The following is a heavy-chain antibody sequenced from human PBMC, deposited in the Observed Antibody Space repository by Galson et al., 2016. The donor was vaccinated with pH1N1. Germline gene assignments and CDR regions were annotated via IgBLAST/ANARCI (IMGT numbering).Heavy chain of an antibody. CDR3: TRAIAAADSH. V-gene: IGHV4-38-2*01. J-gene: IGHJ4*02. Sequence: SETLSLTCAVSGYSISSGYYWGWIRQPPGKGLEWIGNIYHSGSTYYNPSLKSRVTISVDTSKNQFSLKLSSLTAADTAVYYCTRAIAAADSHWGQGTLVSVST. CDR1: GYSISSGYY. D-gene: IGHD6-13*01. CDR2: IYHSGST.